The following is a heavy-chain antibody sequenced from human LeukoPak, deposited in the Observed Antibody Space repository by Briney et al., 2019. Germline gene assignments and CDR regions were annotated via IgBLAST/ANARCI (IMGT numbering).Heavy chain of an antibody. CDR3: ARGASDTAMDYFDY. CDR2: IIPIFGTA. J-gene: IGHJ4*01. CDR1: GGTFSSYA. V-gene: IGHV1-69*05. Sequence: ASVKVSCKASGGTFSSYAISWVRQAPGQGLEWMGGIIPIFGTANYAQKFQGRVTITTDESTSTAYMELSSLRSEDTAVYYCARGASDTAMDYFDYWGHGPLVTVSS. D-gene: IGHD5-18*01.